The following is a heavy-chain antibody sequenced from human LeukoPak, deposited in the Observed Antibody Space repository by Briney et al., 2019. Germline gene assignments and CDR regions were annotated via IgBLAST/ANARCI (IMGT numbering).Heavy chain of an antibody. D-gene: IGHD2/OR15-2a*01. CDR2: IYTSGST. CDR1: GGSISSSSYY. Sequence: SETLSLTCTVSGGSISSSSYYWGWIRQPPGKGLEWIGYIYTSGSTNYNPSLKSRVTISVDTSKNQFSLKLSSVTAADTAVYYCARLPSMDYYYYYMDVWGKGTTVTVSS. CDR3: ARLPSMDYYYYYMDV. V-gene: IGHV4-61*05. J-gene: IGHJ6*03.